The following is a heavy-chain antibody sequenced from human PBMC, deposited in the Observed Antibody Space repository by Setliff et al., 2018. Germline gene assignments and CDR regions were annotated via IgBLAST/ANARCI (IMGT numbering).Heavy chain of an antibody. V-gene: IGHV4-31*03. D-gene: IGHD3-16*01. CDR1: GGSISSGGYY. CDR3: ARVPRFTDTRNAVDI. J-gene: IGHJ3*02. CDR2: IYYSGST. Sequence: SETLSLTCTVSGGSISSGGYYWSWIRQHPGKGLEWIGYIYYSGSTYYNPSLKSRVTISVDTSKNQFSLKLSSGTAADTAVYYCARVPRFTDTRNAVDIWGQGTMVTVSS.